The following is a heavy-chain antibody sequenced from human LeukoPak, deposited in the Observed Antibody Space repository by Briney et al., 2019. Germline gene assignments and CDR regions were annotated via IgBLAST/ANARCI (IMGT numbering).Heavy chain of an antibody. CDR1: GFTFSTYA. V-gene: IGHV3-23*01. CDR3: AKEVGAWPTHAFDY. D-gene: IGHD1-26*01. CDR2: ISGSGGST. Sequence: GGSLRLSCSTSGFTFSTYAMSWVRQAPGRGLEWVSTISGSGGSTYYADSVKGRFTMSRDNSKNTLCLQMNSLRAEDTAVYYCAKEVGAWPTHAFDYWGQGPLVTVSS. J-gene: IGHJ4*02.